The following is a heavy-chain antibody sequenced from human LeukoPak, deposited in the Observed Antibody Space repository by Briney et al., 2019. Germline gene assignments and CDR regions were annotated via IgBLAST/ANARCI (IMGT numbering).Heavy chain of an antibody. CDR3: ARDQYGDIDY. D-gene: IGHD7-27*01. J-gene: IGHJ4*02. Sequence: SQTLSLTCAISGDTVSSSSAAWNWIRQSPSRGLEWLGRTCYRSKWYDDYAVSVRSRISIDPDTSKNLVSLQLSSVTPEDTAVYYCARDQYGDIDYWGQGTLVTVSS. CDR1: GDTVSSSSAA. CDR2: TCYRSKWYD. V-gene: IGHV6-1*01.